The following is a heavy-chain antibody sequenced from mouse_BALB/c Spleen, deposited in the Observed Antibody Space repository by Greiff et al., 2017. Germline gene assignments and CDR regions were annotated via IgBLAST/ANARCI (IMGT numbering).Heavy chain of an antibody. CDR2: IFPGTGTT. V-gene: IGHV1S132*01. Sequence: QVQLQQSGAELVKPGASVKLSCKTSGYTFTSYWIQWVKQRPGQGLGWIGEIFPGTGTTYYNEKFKGKATLTIDTSSSTAYMQLSSLTSEDSAVCFCAGKDALDYWGQGTSVTVSA. CDR3: AGKDALDY. J-gene: IGHJ4*01. CDR1: GYTFTSYW.